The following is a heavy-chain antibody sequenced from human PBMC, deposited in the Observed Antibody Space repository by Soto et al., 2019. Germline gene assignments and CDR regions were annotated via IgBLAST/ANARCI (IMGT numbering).Heavy chain of an antibody. CDR1: GGSLSGYY. Sequence: PSETLSLTCAVYGGSLSGYYCTCIRQPPPEGLEWRGEILHSGGTNYTPSPKSRVTISVATSKNQFSLKLSSVAAADTAVYYCASTRDFTYDGDYVAWWGQGTLVTVSS. CDR2: ILHSGGT. J-gene: IGHJ4*02. V-gene: IGHV4-34*12. D-gene: IGHD2-21*02. CDR3: ASTRDFTYDGDYVAW.